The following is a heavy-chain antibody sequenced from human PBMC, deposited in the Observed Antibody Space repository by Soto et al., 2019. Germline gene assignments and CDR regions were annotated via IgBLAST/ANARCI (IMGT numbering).Heavy chain of an antibody. CDR2: ISGTGGTI. CDR3: AKDLVPAEGGHGDSFHM. Sequence: EVQLLESGGDLVQPGGSLRLSCVASGFTFHTYAMSWVRQAPGKGLEWVSSISGTGGTITYADSVKGRFTISRDNSRNTLPLQMTSLRVEDTAVYYCAKDLVPAEGGHGDSFHMWGQGTLVTLSS. J-gene: IGHJ3*02. D-gene: IGHD2-15*01. CDR1: GFTFHTYA. V-gene: IGHV3-23*01.